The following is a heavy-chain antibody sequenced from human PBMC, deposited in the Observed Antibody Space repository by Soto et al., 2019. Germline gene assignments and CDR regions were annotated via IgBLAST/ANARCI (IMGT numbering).Heavy chain of an antibody. Sequence: SETLSLTCDVYGGSFSGYYWSWIRQPPGKGLEWTGEINHSGSTNYNPSLKSRVTISVDTSKNQFSLKLSSVTAADTAVYYCARGTYCSSTSCLRTTNYYYYYYMDVWGKGTTVTVSS. D-gene: IGHD2-2*01. CDR3: ARGTYCSSTSCLRTTNYYYYYYMDV. CDR1: GGSFSGYY. V-gene: IGHV4-34*01. CDR2: INHSGST. J-gene: IGHJ6*03.